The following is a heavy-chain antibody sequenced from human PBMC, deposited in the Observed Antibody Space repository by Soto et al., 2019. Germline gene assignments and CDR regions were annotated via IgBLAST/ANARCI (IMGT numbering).Heavy chain of an antibody. CDR1: GFTFSSYG. Sequence: QVQLVESGGGVVQPGRSLRLSCAASGFTFSSYGMHWVRQAPGKGLEWVAVISYDGSNKYYADSVKGRFTISRDNSKNTLYLQMNSLRAEDTAVDYCAKDGIAAAGRFDYWGQGTLVTVSS. V-gene: IGHV3-30*18. CDR2: ISYDGSNK. J-gene: IGHJ4*02. CDR3: AKDGIAAAGRFDY. D-gene: IGHD6-13*01.